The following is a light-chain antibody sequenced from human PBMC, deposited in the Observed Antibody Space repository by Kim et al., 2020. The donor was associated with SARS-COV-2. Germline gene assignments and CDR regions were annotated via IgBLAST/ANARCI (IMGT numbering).Light chain of an antibody. CDR1: QSLLHSNGYNY. CDR2: LGS. J-gene: IGKJ1*01. Sequence: DIVMTQSPLSLPVTPGEPASISCRSSQSLLHSNGYNYLDWYLQKPGQTPQLLIYLGSNRASGVPDRFSGSGSGTDFTLKISRVKAEDAGVYYCMQGVRTRTSGQGTKVDIK. CDR3: MQGVRTRT. V-gene: IGKV2-28*01.